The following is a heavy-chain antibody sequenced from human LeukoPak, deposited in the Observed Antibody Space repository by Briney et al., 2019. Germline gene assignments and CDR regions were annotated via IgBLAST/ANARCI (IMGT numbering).Heavy chain of an antibody. CDR2: ISGSGTNT. D-gene: IGHD1-1*01. V-gene: IGHV3-23*01. CDR3: ARDPSTLTRRDDY. CDR1: IFSFNLYG. Sequence: GGSLTLSCAASIFSFNLYGISWLRQAPGKGLEWIATISGSGTNTHYADSVKGRLTISRDNSKNTVYVQMNSLRAEDTAVYYCARDPSTLTRRDDYWGQGTLVTVSS. J-gene: IGHJ4*02.